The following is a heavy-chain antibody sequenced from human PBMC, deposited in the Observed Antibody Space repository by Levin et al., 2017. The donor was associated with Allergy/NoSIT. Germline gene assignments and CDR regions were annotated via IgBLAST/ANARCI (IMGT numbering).Heavy chain of an antibody. V-gene: IGHV3-23*01. CDR1: GFNFNLYASYG. CDR3: ASYQSVFYYHYAFDV. J-gene: IGHJ6*02. Sequence: GESLKISCAASGFNFNLYASYGMGWARQARGKGLEWVSGISGSGGDTYYADSVKGRLTISRENSKNTQFLQMNSLRAEDTAVYYCASYQSVFYYHYAFDVWGQGTTVIVSS. D-gene: IGHD5/OR15-5a*01. CDR2: ISGSGGDT.